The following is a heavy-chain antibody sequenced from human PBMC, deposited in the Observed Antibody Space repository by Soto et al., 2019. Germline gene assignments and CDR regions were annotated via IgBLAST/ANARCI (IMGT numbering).Heavy chain of an antibody. CDR2: IIPIFGTA. D-gene: IGHD2-2*01. V-gene: IGHV1-69*06. J-gene: IGHJ4*02. CDR1: GGTFSSYA. CDR3: ASWGYCSSTSCYGKPFDY. Sequence: QVQLVQSGAEVKKPGSSVKVSCKASGGTFSSYAISWVRQAPGQGHEWMGGIIPIFGTANYAQKFQGRVTITADKSTSTAYMELSSLRSEDTAVYYCASWGYCSSTSCYGKPFDYWGQGTLVTVSS.